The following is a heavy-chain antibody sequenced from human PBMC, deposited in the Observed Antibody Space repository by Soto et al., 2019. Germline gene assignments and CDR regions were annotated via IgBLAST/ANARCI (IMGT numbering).Heavy chain of an antibody. D-gene: IGHD6-19*01. CDR2: VSHDGRNT. J-gene: IGHJ4*02. Sequence: VQLVESGGGVVQPGRSLRLSCAASGFTFSDYAMHWVRQAPGKGLEWVAVVSHDGRNTHYADSVKGRFTLSRDSSKNTVSLERTSLRAEDTAVYYCAKGGRQWLVTSDFNYWGQGALVTVSS. CDR3: AKGGRQWLVTSDFNY. CDR1: GFTFSDYA. V-gene: IGHV3-30*18.